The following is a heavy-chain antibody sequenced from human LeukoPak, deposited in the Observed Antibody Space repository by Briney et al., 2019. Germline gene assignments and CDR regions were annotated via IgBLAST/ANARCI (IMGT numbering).Heavy chain of an antibody. V-gene: IGHV3-23*01. CDR1: GFTFSSYA. J-gene: IGHJ4*02. CDR2: ISGSGGSA. Sequence: GGSLRLSCAASGFTFSSYAMSWVRQAPGKGLEWASAISGSGGSAYHADSVKGRFTISRDNSKNTLYLQMNSLRAEDTAVYYCAKAGYYDSSGYSYWGQGTLVTVSS. CDR3: AKAGYYDSSGYSY. D-gene: IGHD3-22*01.